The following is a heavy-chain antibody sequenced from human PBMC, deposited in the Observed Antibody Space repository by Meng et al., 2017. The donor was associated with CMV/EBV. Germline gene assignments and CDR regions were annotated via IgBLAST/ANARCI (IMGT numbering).Heavy chain of an antibody. D-gene: IGHD1-26*01. CDR3: ARGEQPGTFFDY. CDR1: GFTFSSYA. Sequence: GESLKISCAASGFTFSSYAMHWVRQAPGKGLEWVAVISYDGSNKYYADSVKGRFTISRDNSKNTLYLQMNSLRAEDTAVYYCARGEQPGTFFDYWGQRTLVTVSS. J-gene: IGHJ4*02. V-gene: IGHV3-30*04. CDR2: ISYDGSNK.